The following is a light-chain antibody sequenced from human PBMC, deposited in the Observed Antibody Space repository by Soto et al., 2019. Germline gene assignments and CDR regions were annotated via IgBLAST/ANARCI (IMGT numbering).Light chain of an antibody. Sequence: DIQVTQSPSSLSASVGDRVTITCRASQNIKSHLNWYQQKPGKAPKLLISAASTLQSGVPSTFRGSGFGTDFTLTLSRLQTDDFATYYCLQSFSMPRTFGPGTKLEIK. CDR3: LQSFSMPRT. J-gene: IGKJ2*01. CDR1: QNIKSH. CDR2: AAS. V-gene: IGKV1-39*01.